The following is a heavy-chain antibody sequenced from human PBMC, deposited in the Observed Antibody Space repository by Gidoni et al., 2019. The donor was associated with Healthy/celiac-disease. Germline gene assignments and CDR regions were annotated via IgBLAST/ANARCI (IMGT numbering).Heavy chain of an antibody. Sequence: YGSTSLKTRLTISKDTSKNQVVLTMTNMDPVDTATYYCARISPAAPGDYYFDYWGQGTLVTVSS. CDR3: ARISPAAPGDYYFDY. V-gene: IGHV2-70*01. D-gene: IGHD2-2*01. J-gene: IGHJ4*02.